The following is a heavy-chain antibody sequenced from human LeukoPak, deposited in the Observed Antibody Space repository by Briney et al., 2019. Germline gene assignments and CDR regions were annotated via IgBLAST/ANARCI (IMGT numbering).Heavy chain of an antibody. D-gene: IGHD5-12*01. J-gene: IGHJ4*02. Sequence: GGSLRLSCAASGFTFSSYSMNWVRQAPGKGLEWVLYISSSGSSTHYADSVKGRFTISRDNAKNSLYLQMNSLRAEDTAVYYCARDLGYSGYARLGRIDYWGQGTLVTVSS. CDR2: ISSSGSST. CDR1: GFTFSSYS. V-gene: IGHV3-48*04. CDR3: ARDLGYSGYARLGRIDY.